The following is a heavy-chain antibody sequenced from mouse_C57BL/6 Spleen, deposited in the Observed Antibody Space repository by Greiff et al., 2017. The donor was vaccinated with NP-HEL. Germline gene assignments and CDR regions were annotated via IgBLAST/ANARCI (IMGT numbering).Heavy chain of an antibody. CDR1: GFSLSTSGMG. CDR3: ARSGVCITTDYYAMDY. V-gene: IGHV8-12*01. D-gene: IGHD1-1*01. CDR2: ISWDDDK. J-gene: IGHJ4*01. Sequence: QVTLKVCGPGILQSSQTLSLTCSFSGFSLSTSGMGVSWIRQPSGKGLEWLAHISWDDDKRYNTSLRSPLTISKDTSRNQVFPKITSVDTADTATYYCARSGVCITTDYYAMDYWGQGTSVTVSS.